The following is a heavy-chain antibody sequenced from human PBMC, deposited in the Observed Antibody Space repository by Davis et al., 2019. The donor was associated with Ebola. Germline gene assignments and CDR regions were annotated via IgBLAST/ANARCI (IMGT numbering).Heavy chain of an antibody. CDR2: ISGSGDIT. J-gene: IGHJ4*02. Sequence: PGGSLRLSCAASGFTFSTYAMTWVRQAPGKGLEWVSVISGSGDITYYADSVKGRFTISRDNSKNTVYLQMNNLRGEDTAVYYCAKEGQVGGHSHFDYWGQGTLVTVSS. D-gene: IGHD3-16*01. CDR3: AKEGQVGGHSHFDY. V-gene: IGHV3-23*01. CDR1: GFTFSTYA.